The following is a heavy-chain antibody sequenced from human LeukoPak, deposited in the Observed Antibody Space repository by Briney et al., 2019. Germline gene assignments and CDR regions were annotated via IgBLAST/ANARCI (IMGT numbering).Heavy chain of an antibody. Sequence: GGSLRLSCAASGFTFDDYGMSWVRHAPGRGLEWVSGINWNGGSTGYADSVKGRFTISRDNAKNSLYLQMNSLRAEDTALYYCARVSQGSSSSSEYYYYYMDVWGKGTTVTVSS. CDR1: GFTFDDYG. CDR2: INWNGGST. CDR3: ARVSQGSSSSSEYYYYYMDV. J-gene: IGHJ6*03. V-gene: IGHV3-20*04. D-gene: IGHD6-6*01.